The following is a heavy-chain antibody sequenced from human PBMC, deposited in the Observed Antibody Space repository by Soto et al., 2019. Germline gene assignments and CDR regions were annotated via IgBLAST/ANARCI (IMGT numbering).Heavy chain of an antibody. CDR1: GYTFTSYG. V-gene: IGHV1-18*01. J-gene: IGHJ4*02. Sequence: QVQLVQSGAEVKKPGASVKVSCKASGYTFTSYGISWVRQAPGQGPEWMGWISAYNGNANYAQKLQGRVTMTTDTXXSTGYMELRSLRSDDTAVYYCARGFLEWLSPSFDYWGQGTLVTVSS. D-gene: IGHD3-3*01. CDR3: ARGFLEWLSPSFDY. CDR2: ISAYNGNA.